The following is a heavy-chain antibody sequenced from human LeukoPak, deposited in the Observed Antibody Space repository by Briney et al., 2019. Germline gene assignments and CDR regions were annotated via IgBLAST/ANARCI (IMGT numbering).Heavy chain of an antibody. D-gene: IGHD5-24*01. CDR3: ARLSRRWLQLRRYFDY. CDR2: IRNSGNTI. CDR1: GFTLSSYN. Sequence: LTGGSLRLSCAVSGFTLSSYNMNWVRQAPGKGLEWVSYIRNSGNTIYYADSVKGRFTISRDPAKNSLYLQMNSLRAEDTAVYYCARLSRRWLQLRRYFDYWGQGTLVTVSS. J-gene: IGHJ4*02. V-gene: IGHV3-48*01.